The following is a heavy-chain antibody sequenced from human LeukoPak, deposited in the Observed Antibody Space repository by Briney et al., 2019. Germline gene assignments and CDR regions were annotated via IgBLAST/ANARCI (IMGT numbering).Heavy chain of an antibody. V-gene: IGHV3-66*01. CDR3: ARAPSGWNFDC. CDR2: IYSGGAT. Sequence: LGGSLRLSCAASGITVASGYMSWVRQAPGKGLEWVSAIYSGGATYYADSAKGRFTISRDNSKNTLYLQMNNLRVEDTAVYYCARAPSGWNFDCWGQGALVTVST. J-gene: IGHJ4*02. CDR1: GITVASGY. D-gene: IGHD6-19*01.